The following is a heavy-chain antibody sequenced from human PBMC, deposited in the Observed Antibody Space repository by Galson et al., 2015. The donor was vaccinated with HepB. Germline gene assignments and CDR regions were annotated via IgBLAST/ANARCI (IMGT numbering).Heavy chain of an antibody. CDR1: GFTFSSYS. CDR3: ARGGGTAMVTYFDY. Sequence: SLRLSCAASGFTFSSYSMNWVRQAPGKGLEWVSSISSSSSYIYYADSVKGRFTISRDNAKNSLYLQMNSLRAEDTAVYYCARGGGTAMVTYFDYWGQGTLVTVSS. CDR2: ISSSSSYI. D-gene: IGHD5-18*01. V-gene: IGHV3-21*01. J-gene: IGHJ4*02.